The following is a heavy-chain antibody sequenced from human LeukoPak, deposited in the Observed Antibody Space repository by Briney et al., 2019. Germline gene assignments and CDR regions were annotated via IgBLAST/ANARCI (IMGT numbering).Heavy chain of an antibody. J-gene: IGHJ4*02. V-gene: IGHV4-59*01. CDR3: ARDGGDYSEYYFDY. CDR1: GGSISSYY. Sequence: KPSETLSLTCTVSGGSISSYYWSWIRQPPGKGLEWIGYIYYSGSTNYNPSLKSRVTISVDTSKNQFSLKLSSVTAADTAVYYCARDGGDYSEYYFDYWGQGTLVTVSS. CDR2: IYYSGST. D-gene: IGHD4-17*01.